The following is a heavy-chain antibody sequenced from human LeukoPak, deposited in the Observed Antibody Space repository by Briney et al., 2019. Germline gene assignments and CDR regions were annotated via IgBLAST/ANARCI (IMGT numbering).Heavy chain of an antibody. J-gene: IGHJ2*01. D-gene: IGHD1-26*01. CDR1: GDSVSSNSAA. CDR2: TYYRSKWYN. CDR3: ARGKWELLSHYWCFDL. V-gene: IGHV6-1*01. Sequence: SQTLSLTCAISGDSVSSNSAAWNWIRQSPSRGLEWLGRTYYRSKWYNDCAVSVKSRITINPDTSKNQFSLQLNSVTPEDTAVYYCARGKWELLSHYWCFDLWGRGTLVTVSS.